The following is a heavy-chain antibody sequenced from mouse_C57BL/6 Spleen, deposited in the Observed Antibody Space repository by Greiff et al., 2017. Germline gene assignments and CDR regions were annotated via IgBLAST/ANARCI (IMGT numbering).Heavy chain of an antibody. J-gene: IGHJ2*01. CDR2: ISDGGSYT. CDR1: GFTFSSYA. V-gene: IGHV5-4*01. D-gene: IGHD1-1*01. CDR3: ASDRGYYGSSYYFDY. Sequence: EVQLVESGGGLVKPGGSLKLSCAASGFTFSSYAMSWVRQTPEKRLEWVATISDGGSYTYYPDNVKGRFTISRDNAKNNLYLQMSHLKSEDTAMYYCASDRGYYGSSYYFDYWGQGTTLTVSS.